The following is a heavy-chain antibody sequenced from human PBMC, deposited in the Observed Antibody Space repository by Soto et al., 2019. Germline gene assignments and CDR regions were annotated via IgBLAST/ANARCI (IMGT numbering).Heavy chain of an antibody. CDR1: GYTFTRYG. V-gene: IGHV1-18*01. D-gene: IGHD2-8*01. J-gene: IGHJ6*02. CDR3: AKNGQPPYYYYGLDV. CDR2: ISGYNGDT. Sequence: QGQLVQSEAEVKKQGASVKVSCKASGYTFTRYGISWVRQAPGQGLEWMGWISGYNGDTNYAQKFQGRVIMTIDTSTGTAFMELRSLTSDDTAVYYCAKNGQPPYYYYGLDVWGQGTTVTVSS.